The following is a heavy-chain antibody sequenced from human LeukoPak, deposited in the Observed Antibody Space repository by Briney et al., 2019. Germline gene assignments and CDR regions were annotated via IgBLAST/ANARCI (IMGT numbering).Heavy chain of an antibody. CDR2: ISSRSSSM. V-gene: IGHV3-21*01. Sequence: PGGSLRLSCAASGLTFSSYSMNWVRQAPGKGLEWVSSISSRSSSMYYADSVKGRFTISRDNAKNSLYLQMNSLRAEDTAVYYCAREITGGAFDIWGQGAMVTVSS. CDR3: AREITGGAFDI. J-gene: IGHJ3*02. D-gene: IGHD7-27*01. CDR1: GLTFSSYS.